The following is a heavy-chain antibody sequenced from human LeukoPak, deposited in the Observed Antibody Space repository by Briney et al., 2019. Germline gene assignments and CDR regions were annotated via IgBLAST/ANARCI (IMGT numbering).Heavy chain of an antibody. V-gene: IGHV4-4*07. Sequence: SETLSLTCTVPGGSISSYYWSWIRQPAGKGLEWIGRIYTSGTTNYNPSLKSRVTMSVDTSNNQFSLGLSSVTAADTAVYYCAREIVGATNGYYFDYWGQGTLVTVSS. CDR2: IYTSGTT. CDR3: AREIVGATNGYYFDY. D-gene: IGHD1-26*01. CDR1: GGSISSYY. J-gene: IGHJ4*02.